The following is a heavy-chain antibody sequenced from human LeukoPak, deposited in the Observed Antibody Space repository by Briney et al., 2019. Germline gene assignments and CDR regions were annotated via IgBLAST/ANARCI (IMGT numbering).Heavy chain of an antibody. Sequence: GGSLRLSCAASGFTVSSHYLSWVRQAPGKGLEWVSGISGSGRSAYYADSVQGRFTISRDNSKNTLYLQMNSLRAGDTAVYYCAKEVVTGIRYFDYWGQGTLVTVSS. J-gene: IGHJ4*02. CDR2: ISGSGRSA. CDR1: GFTVSSHY. CDR3: AKEVVTGIRYFDY. D-gene: IGHD2-21*02. V-gene: IGHV3-23*01.